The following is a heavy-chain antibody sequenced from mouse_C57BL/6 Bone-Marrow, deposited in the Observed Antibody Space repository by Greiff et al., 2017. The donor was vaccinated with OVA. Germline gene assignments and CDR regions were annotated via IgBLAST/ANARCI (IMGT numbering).Heavy chain of an antibody. D-gene: IGHD2-4*01. CDR1: GFTFSDFY. CDR3: ARGYDYSSYWYFDV. V-gene: IGHV7-1*01. J-gene: IGHJ1*03. CDR2: SRNNANDYTT. Sequence: EVKLVESGGGLVQSGRSLRLSCATSGFTFSDFYMEWVRQAPGKGLEWIAASRNNANDYTTEYSASVKGRFIVSRDTSQSILYLQMNALRAEDTAIYYCARGYDYSSYWYFDVWGTGTTVTVSS.